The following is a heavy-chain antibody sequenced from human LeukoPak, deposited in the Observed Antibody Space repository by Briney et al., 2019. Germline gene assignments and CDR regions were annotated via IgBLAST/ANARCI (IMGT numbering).Heavy chain of an antibody. V-gene: IGHV4-34*01. Sequence: SETLSLTCAVYGGSFSGYYWSWIRQPPGKGLEWIGEINHSGSTTYNPSLKSRVTISVDTSKNQFSLKLSSVTAADTAVYYCARGFSHDYGGNRCPAFDIWGQGTMVTVSS. CDR1: GGSFSGYY. D-gene: IGHD4-23*01. CDR2: INHSGST. J-gene: IGHJ3*02. CDR3: ARGFSHDYGGNRCPAFDI.